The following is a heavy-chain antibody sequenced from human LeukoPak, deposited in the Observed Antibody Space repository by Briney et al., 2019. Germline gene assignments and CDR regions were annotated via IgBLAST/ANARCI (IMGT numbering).Heavy chain of an antibody. CDR1: GYSFTSYW. CDR3: ATGEMATISYFDY. D-gene: IGHD5-24*01. V-gene: IGHV5-51*01. Sequence: GESLKISCKGSGYSFTSYWIGWVRQMPGEGLEWMGIIYPGDSDTRYSPSFQGQVTISADKSISTAYLQWSSLKASDTAMYYCATGEMATISYFDYWGQGTLVTVSS. CDR2: IYPGDSDT. J-gene: IGHJ4*02.